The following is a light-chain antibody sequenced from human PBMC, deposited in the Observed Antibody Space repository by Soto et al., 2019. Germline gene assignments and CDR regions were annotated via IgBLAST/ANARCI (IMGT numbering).Light chain of an antibody. Sequence: QSVLTQPASVSGSPGQSITISCTGTSSDVGGYNYVSWYQHHPGKAPKLMIHEVSDRPSGISNRFSGSKSGNTASLTISGLQAEDEADYYCSSYTSATPYVFGTGTNVTVL. J-gene: IGLJ1*01. CDR1: SSDVGGYNY. CDR3: SSYTSATPYV. CDR2: EVS. V-gene: IGLV2-14*01.